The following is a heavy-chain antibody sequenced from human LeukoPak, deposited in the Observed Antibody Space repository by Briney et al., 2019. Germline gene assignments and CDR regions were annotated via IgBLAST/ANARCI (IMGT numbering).Heavy chain of an antibody. V-gene: IGHV3-30-3*01. CDR2: ISYDGSNK. D-gene: IGHD3-22*01. J-gene: IGHJ4*02. CDR3: AREGDYYDSRGFDY. Sequence: GSLRLSCAASGFTFSSYAMHWVRQAPGKGLEWVAVISYDGSNKYYADSVKGRFTISRDNSKNTLYLQMNSLRAEDTAVYYCAREGDYYDSRGFDYWGQGTLVTVSS. CDR1: GFTFSSYA.